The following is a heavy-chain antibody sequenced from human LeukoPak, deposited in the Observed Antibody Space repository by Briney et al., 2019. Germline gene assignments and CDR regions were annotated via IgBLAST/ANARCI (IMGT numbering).Heavy chain of an antibody. V-gene: IGHV3-21*01. D-gene: IGHD3-10*01. CDR3: ARSGLWFGDKEDY. CDR1: GFTFSSYS. Sequence: PGGSPRLSCAASGFTFSSYSMNWVRQALGKGLEWVSSISSSSSYIYYADSAKGRFTISRDNAKNSLYLQMNSLRAEDTAVYYCARSGLWFGDKEDYWGQGTLVTVSS. CDR2: ISSSSSYI. J-gene: IGHJ4*02.